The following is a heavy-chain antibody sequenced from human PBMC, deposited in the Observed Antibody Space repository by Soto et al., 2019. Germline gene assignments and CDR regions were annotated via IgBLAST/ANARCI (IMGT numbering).Heavy chain of an antibody. J-gene: IGHJ6*02. CDR3: ARDKDRQQLGGNYYYILDV. V-gene: IGHV1-69*12. CDR2: IMPVFATP. Sequence: QVQLMQSGADVKKPGSSVKVSSKASGGTFSTSAISWVRQAPGEGLEWVGGIMPVFATPDYAQKFQGRVTISADESTTTAYLELTSLTTDDTAVYYCARDKDRQQLGGNYYYILDVWGQGTAITVSS. CDR1: GGTFSTSA. D-gene: IGHD3-3*02.